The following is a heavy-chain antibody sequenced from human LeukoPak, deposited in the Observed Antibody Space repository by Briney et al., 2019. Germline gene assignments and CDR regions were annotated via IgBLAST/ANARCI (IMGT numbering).Heavy chain of an antibody. CDR2: IYYSGST. CDR1: GGSISSYY. J-gene: IGHJ4*02. D-gene: IGHD1-14*01. Sequence: PSETLSLTCTVSGGSISSYYWSWIRKPPGKGLEWIGYIYYSGSTNYNPSLKSRVTISVDTSKNQFSLKLSSVTAADTAVYYCARHSRKQEPPGPFGYWGQGTLVTVSS. V-gene: IGHV4-59*08. CDR3: ARHSRKQEPPGPFGY.